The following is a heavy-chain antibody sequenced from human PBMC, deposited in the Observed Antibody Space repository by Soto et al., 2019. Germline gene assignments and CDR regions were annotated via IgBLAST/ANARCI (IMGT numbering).Heavy chain of an antibody. CDR3: ARWDYGVLSGFDY. CDR2: INPNSGGT. Sequence: ASVKVSCKASGYTFTGYYMHWVRQAPGQGLEWMGWINPNSGGTNHAQKFQGWVTMTRDTSISTAYMELSRLRSDDTAVYYCARWDYGVLSGFDYWGQGTLVTVSS. D-gene: IGHD4-17*01. J-gene: IGHJ4*02. V-gene: IGHV1-2*04. CDR1: GYTFTGYY.